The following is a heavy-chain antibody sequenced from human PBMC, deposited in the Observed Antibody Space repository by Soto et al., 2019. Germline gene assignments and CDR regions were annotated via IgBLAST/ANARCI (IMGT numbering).Heavy chain of an antibody. CDR3: ARDPRSRITMVRGVSWFDP. D-gene: IGHD3-10*01. Sequence: QVQLVQSGAEVKKPGASVKVSCKASGYTFTSYAMHWVRQAHGQRLEWMGWINAGNGNTKYSQKFQGRVTITRDTSASTADMELSSLRSEDTAVYYCARDPRSRITMVRGVSWFDPCGQGTLVTVSS. J-gene: IGHJ5*02. CDR1: GYTFTSYA. V-gene: IGHV1-3*01. CDR2: INAGNGNT.